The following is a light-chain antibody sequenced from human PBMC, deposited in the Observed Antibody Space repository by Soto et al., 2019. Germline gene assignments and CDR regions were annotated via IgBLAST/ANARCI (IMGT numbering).Light chain of an antibody. V-gene: IGKV1-39*01. J-gene: IGKJ1*01. CDR1: QSISNH. Sequence: DIQITQSPSALSASVEDRVIITCRASQSISNHLNWYQQKPGKAPKLLIFAASSLQSGVPSRFSGSTSGPDFTLTISSLQPEDFATYYCQQSYSSPPTFGQGTKVDIK. CDR3: QQSYSSPPT. CDR2: AAS.